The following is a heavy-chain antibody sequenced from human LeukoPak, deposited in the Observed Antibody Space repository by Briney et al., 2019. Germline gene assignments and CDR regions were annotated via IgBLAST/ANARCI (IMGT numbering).Heavy chain of an antibody. Sequence: GGSLRLPCAASGFTFSSYSMNWVRQAPGKGLEWVSSISSSSSYIYYADSVKGRFTISRDNAKNSLYLQMNSLRAEDTAVYYCARELRSVGALSYWGQGTLVTVSS. CDR2: ISSSSSYI. CDR3: ARELRSVGALSY. D-gene: IGHD1-26*01. V-gene: IGHV3-21*01. CDR1: GFTFSSYS. J-gene: IGHJ4*02.